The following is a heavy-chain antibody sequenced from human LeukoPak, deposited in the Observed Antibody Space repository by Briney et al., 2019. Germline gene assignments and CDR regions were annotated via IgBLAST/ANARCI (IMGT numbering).Heavy chain of an antibody. CDR1: GGSISSGGYY. D-gene: IGHD3-22*01. Sequence: PSQTLSLTCTVSGGSISSGGYYWSWIRQHPGKGLEWIGYIYYSGSTYYNPSLKSRVTISVDTCKNQFSLKLSSVTAADTAVYYCASYDSSGYYYANAFDIWGQGTMVTVSS. V-gene: IGHV4-31*03. CDR2: IYYSGST. J-gene: IGHJ3*02. CDR3: ASYDSSGYYYANAFDI.